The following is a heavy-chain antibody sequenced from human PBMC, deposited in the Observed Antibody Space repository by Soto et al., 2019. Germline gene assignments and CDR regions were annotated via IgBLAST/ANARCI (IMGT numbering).Heavy chain of an antibody. CDR2: ISYDGSNK. V-gene: IGHV3-30*18. D-gene: IGHD3-22*01. CDR3: AKDPYDSSGYYSNDAFDI. J-gene: IGHJ3*02. CDR1: GFTFSSYG. Sequence: PGGSLRLSCADSGFTFSSYGMHWVRQAPGKGLEWVAVISYDGSNKYYADSVKGRFTISRDNSKNTLYLQMNSLRAEDTAVYYCAKDPYDSSGYYSNDAFDIWGQGTMVTVSS.